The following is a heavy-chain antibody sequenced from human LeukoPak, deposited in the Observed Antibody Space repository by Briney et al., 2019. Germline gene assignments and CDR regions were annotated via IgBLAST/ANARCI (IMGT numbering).Heavy chain of an antibody. V-gene: IGHV1-2*02. Sequence: GASVKVSCKSSGYTFTDYYVHWVRQPPGQGTEWMGWINPKGGGTHNVLELQGRVTMTTDTSISTAYMELTRLEADDTAVYYCARVDSSGYYVPLFDYWGQGPLVTLPS. CDR1: GYTFTDYY. CDR2: INPKGGGT. J-gene: IGHJ4*02. D-gene: IGHD6-19*01. CDR3: ARVDSSGYYVPLFDY.